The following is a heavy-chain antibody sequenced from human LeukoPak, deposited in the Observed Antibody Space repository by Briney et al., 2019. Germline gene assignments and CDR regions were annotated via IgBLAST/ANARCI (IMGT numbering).Heavy chain of an antibody. D-gene: IGHD3-3*01. J-gene: IGHJ4*02. V-gene: IGHV3-7*03. CDR2: MKQDGSEK. CDR1: GFTFSNYW. CDR3: AKCPVRFLEWLIFDY. Sequence: QAGGSLRLSCAASGFTFSNYWMSWVRQAPGKGLEWVANMKQDGSEKYYVDSVKGRFTISRDNAKNSLYLQMNSLRAEDTAVYYCAKCPVRFLEWLIFDYWGQGTLVTVSS.